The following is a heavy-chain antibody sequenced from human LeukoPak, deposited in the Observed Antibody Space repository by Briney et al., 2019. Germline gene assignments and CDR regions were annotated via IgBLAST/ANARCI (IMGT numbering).Heavy chain of an antibody. D-gene: IGHD3-22*01. Sequence: GGSLRLSCAAYGFTSTMYSMNWLRQAQGPSLESVSYISSSSTTIYYADSVKGRFTLSRDSARNSLYLQMNSLRDEDTAVYYCARDLRGYYTFDYWGQGTLVTVSS. CDR3: ARDLRGYYTFDY. CDR1: GFTSTMYS. J-gene: IGHJ4*02. V-gene: IGHV3-48*02. CDR2: ISSSSTTI.